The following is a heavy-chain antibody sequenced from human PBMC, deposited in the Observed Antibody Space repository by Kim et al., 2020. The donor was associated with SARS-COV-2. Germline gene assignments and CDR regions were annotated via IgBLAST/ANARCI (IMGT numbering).Heavy chain of an antibody. CDR1: GFTFSSYD. J-gene: IGHJ2*01. V-gene: IGHV3-13*01. CDR3: ARVIKGGGWYFAL. D-gene: IGHD3-16*01. Sequence: GGSLRLSCAASGFTFSSYDMHWVRQATGKGLEWVSAIGTDGDTYYPGSVTSRFTISRENAKNSLYLQMNSLRAGDTAVYYCARVIKGGGWYFALWGRGTLVTVSS. CDR2: IGTDGDT.